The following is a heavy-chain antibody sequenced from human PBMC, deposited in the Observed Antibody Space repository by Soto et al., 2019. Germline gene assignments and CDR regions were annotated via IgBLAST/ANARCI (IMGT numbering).Heavy chain of an antibody. CDR3: ARVRSGWGIDY. Sequence: QLQLQESGSGLVKPSQTLSLTCAVSGGSISSGGYSWSWIRQPPGKGLEYIGYIYHSGSTYYNPSLKSRVTISVDRSKNQFSLKLSSVIAADTAVYYCARVRSGWGIDYWGQGTLVTVSS. J-gene: IGHJ4*02. D-gene: IGHD6-19*01. CDR1: GGSISSGGYS. CDR2: IYHSGST. V-gene: IGHV4-30-2*01.